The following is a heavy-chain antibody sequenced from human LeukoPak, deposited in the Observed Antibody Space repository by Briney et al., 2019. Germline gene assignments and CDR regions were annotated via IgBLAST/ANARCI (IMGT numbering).Heavy chain of an antibody. Sequence: SETLSLTCTVSGVSISSSNSYWGWIRQPPGKGLEWIGSIYYSGSTYYNPSLESRVTISVDTSKNQFSLKLSSVTAADTAVYYCATSGWYLLPGVYWGQGTLVTVSS. D-gene: IGHD6-19*01. CDR2: IYYSGST. J-gene: IGHJ4*02. V-gene: IGHV4-39*01. CDR3: ATSGWYLLPGVY. CDR1: GVSISSSNSY.